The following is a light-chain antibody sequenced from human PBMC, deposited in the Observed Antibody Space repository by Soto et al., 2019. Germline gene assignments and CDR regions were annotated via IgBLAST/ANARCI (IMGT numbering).Light chain of an antibody. CDR3: SSFAGRTPYV. J-gene: IGLJ1*01. CDR1: SSDVGGYND. V-gene: IGLV2-8*01. Sequence: QSALTQPPSASGSPGQSVTISCTGTSSDVGGYNDVSWYQQHPGKAPKLIIYEVSKRPSGVPDRFSGSKSGNTASLTVSGLQAEDEADYYCSSFAGRTPYVFGTGTKDTDL. CDR2: EVS.